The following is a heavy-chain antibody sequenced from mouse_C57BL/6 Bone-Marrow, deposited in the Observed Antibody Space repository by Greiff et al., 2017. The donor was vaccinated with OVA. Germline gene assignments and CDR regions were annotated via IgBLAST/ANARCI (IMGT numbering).Heavy chain of an antibody. J-gene: IGHJ3*01. CDR2: IDPSDSYT. V-gene: IGHV1-50*01. CDR1: GYTFTSYW. CDR3: ARGDYDYAWFAY. Sequence: QVQLQQSGAELVKPGASVKLSCTASGYTFTSYWMQWVKQRPGQGLEWIGEIDPSDSYTNYNQKFKGKATLTVDTSSSTAYMQLSSLTSEDSAVYYCARGDYDYAWFAYWGQGTLVTVSA. D-gene: IGHD2-4*01.